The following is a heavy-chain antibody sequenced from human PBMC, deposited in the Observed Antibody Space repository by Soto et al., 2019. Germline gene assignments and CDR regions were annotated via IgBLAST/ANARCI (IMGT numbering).Heavy chain of an antibody. J-gene: IGHJ4*02. V-gene: IGHV1-3*01. CDR3: VTDYMRGRDY. CDR2: INAGPGDT. D-gene: IGHD4-4*01. CDR1: GYSFISYG. Sequence: QLVQSGAEVKKPGASMRISCKASGYSFISYGIHWVRQAPGLRPEWMGWINAGPGDTEYSQRFQGRVTITRDTSARTVYMEMRRLKVEDTAMYYCVTDYMRGRDYWGQGTSVTVYS.